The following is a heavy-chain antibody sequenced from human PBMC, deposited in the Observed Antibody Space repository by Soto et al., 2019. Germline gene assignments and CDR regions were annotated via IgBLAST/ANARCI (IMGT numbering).Heavy chain of an antibody. CDR1: GGSFSGYY. D-gene: IGHD5-12*01. CDR3: ARGLRWLRPNAFDI. V-gene: IGHV4-34*01. Sequence: SETLSLTCAVYGGSFSGYYWSWIRQPPGKGLEWIGEINHSGSTNYNPSLKSRVTISVDTSKNQFSLKLSSVTAADTAVYYCARGLRWLRPNAFDIWGQGTTVTVSS. J-gene: IGHJ3*02. CDR2: INHSGST.